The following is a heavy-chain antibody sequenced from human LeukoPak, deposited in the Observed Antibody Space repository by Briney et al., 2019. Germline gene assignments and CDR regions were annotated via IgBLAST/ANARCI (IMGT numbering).Heavy chain of an antibody. CDR3: ARTRYDSSGYNYYYYGMDV. CDR1: GGTFSSYA. Sequence: SVKVSCKASGGTFSSYAISWVRQAPGQGLKWMGGIIPIFGTANYAQKFQGRVTITADESTSTAYMELSSLRSEDTAVYYCARTRYDSSGYNYYYYGMDVWGQGTTVTVSS. CDR2: IIPIFGTA. D-gene: IGHD3-22*01. J-gene: IGHJ6*02. V-gene: IGHV1-69*01.